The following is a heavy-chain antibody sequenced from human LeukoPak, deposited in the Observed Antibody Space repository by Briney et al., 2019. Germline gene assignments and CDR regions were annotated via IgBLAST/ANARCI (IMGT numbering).Heavy chain of an antibody. Sequence: PGGSLRLSCAASGFTFSSYAMHWVRQAPGKGLEWVAVISYDGNNKYYADSVKGRFTISRDYSKNTLYLQMNSLRAEDTAVYYCARDFPRAYCSSTSCLYNYNGMDVWGQGTTVTVSS. J-gene: IGHJ6*02. CDR2: ISYDGNNK. CDR3: ARDFPRAYCSSTSCLYNYNGMDV. CDR1: GFTFSSYA. V-gene: IGHV3-30-3*01. D-gene: IGHD2-2*01.